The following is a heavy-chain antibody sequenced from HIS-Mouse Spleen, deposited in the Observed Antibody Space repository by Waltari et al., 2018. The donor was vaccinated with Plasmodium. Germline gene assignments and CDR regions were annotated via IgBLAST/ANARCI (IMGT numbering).Heavy chain of an antibody. CDR3: ASLYGIFGVVTPYYGMDV. CDR2: INPNSGGT. V-gene: IGHV1-2*02. Sequence: QVQLVQSGAEVKKPGASVKVSCKASGYTFTGYYMHWVRQAPGQGLEWMGWINPNSGGTNYAQKFKGRVTMTRDTSISTAYMELSRLRSDDTAVYYCASLYGIFGVVTPYYGMDVWGQGTTVTVSS. D-gene: IGHD3-3*01. J-gene: IGHJ6*02. CDR1: GYTFTGYY.